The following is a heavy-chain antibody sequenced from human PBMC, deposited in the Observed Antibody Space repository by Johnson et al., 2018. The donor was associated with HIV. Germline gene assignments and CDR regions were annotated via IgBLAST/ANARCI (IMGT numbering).Heavy chain of an antibody. V-gene: IGHV3-30*04. Sequence: QVQLVESGGGVVQPGRSLRLSCAASGFTFSSYAMHWVRQAPGKGLEWVAVISYDGSNKYYADSVKGRFTISRDNSKNTLYLQMNSLRVEDKAVYYCARGVGSGWYFEIGDDAFDIWGQGTMVTVSS. D-gene: IGHD6-19*01. J-gene: IGHJ3*02. CDR3: ARGVGSGWYFEIGDDAFDI. CDR2: ISYDGSNK. CDR1: GFTFSSYA.